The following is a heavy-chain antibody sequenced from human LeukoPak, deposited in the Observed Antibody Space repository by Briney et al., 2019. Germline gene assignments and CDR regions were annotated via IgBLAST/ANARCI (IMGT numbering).Heavy chain of an antibody. CDR1: GFTFSDYY. D-gene: IGHD2-15*01. CDR3: SVNYCSGGSCYML. CDR2: ISSSGSTI. J-gene: IGHJ4*02. V-gene: IGHV3-11*01. Sequence: PGGSLRLSCAASGFTFSDYYMSWIRQAPGKGLEWVSYISSSGSTIYYADSVKGRFTISRDNAKSSLYLQMNSLKTEDTAVYYCSVNYCSGGSCYMLWGQGTLVTVSS.